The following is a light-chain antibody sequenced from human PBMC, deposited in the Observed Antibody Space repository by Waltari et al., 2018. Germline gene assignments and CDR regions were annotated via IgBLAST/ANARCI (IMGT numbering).Light chain of an antibody. CDR1: RRHVGRAKL. CDR3: WSYTGSRTYM. Sequence: QSDLTQPASVSGSPGQSINLSCPGTRRHVGRAKLVPWYQQHPGKAPKLMIDEGSERPSGVSNRFSGSKSGNTASLTISGLQAEDEADYYCWSYTGSRTYMFGGGTKLTVL. V-gene: IGLV2-23*01. J-gene: IGLJ3*02. CDR2: EGS.